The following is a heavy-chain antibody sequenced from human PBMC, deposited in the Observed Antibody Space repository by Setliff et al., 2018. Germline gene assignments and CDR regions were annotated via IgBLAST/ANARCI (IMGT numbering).Heavy chain of an antibody. CDR3: ATQPLQWELLGFDY. V-gene: IGHV7-4-1*02. CDR1: GYTFSSYA. D-gene: IGHD1-26*01. CDR2: INTNTGNP. Sequence: ASVKVSCKASGYTFSSYAMNWVRQAPGQGLEWMGWINTNTGNPTYAQGFTGRFVFSLDTSVSTTYLQISSLKAEDTAVYYCATQPLQWELLGFDYWGQGTLVTVSS. J-gene: IGHJ4*02.